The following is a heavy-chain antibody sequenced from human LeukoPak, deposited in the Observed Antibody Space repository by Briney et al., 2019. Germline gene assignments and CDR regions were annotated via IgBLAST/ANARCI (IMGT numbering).Heavy chain of an antibody. V-gene: IGHV3-15*01. J-gene: IGHJ2*01. CDR2: IKSKTDGGTT. Sequence: GGSLRLSCAASGFTFTNAWMSRVRQAPGKGLEWIGRIKSKTDGGTTDYAAPVKGRFTISRDDSENTLYLQMNSLKTEDTAVYFCTTETNWYFDLWGRGTLVAVSS. CDR3: TTETNWYFDL. CDR1: GFTFTNAW. D-gene: IGHD1-1*01.